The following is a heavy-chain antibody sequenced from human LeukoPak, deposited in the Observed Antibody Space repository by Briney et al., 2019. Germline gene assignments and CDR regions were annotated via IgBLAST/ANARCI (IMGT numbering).Heavy chain of an antibody. V-gene: IGHV3-48*04. CDR3: ARGIIAAAGLNAFDI. Sequence: GSLRLSCAASGFTFSSYSMNWVRQAPGKGLEWVSYISSSSSTIYYADSVKGRFTISRDNAKNSLYLQMDSLRAEDTAVYYCARGIIAAAGLNAFDIWGQGTMVTVSS. J-gene: IGHJ3*02. D-gene: IGHD6-13*01. CDR1: GFTFSSYS. CDR2: ISSSSSTI.